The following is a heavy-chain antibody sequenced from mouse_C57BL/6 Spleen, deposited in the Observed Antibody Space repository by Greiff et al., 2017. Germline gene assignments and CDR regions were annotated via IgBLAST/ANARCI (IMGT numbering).Heavy chain of an antibody. V-gene: IGHV1-53*01. J-gene: IGHJ3*01. CDR3: AKGLYYGKPSWFAY. D-gene: IGHD2-1*01. CDR2: INPSNGGT. Sequence: QVQLQHPGTELVKPGASVKLSCKASGYTFTSYWMHWVKQRPGQGLEWIGNINPSNGGTNYNEKFKSKATLTVDKSSSTAYMQLSSLTSEDSAVYYCAKGLYYGKPSWFAYWGQGTLVTVSA. CDR1: GYTFTSYW.